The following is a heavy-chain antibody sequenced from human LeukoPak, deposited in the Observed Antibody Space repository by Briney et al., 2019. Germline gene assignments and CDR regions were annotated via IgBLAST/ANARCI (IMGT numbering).Heavy chain of an antibody. J-gene: IGHJ3*02. CDR2: IYHSGST. Sequence: SETLSLTCTVSGYSISSGYYWGWIRQPPGKGLEWIGSIYHSGSTYYNPSLKSRVTISVDTSKNQFSLKLSPVTAADTAVYYCARGNYYDSRTYYRAFDIWGQGTMVTVSS. CDR3: ARGNYYDSRTYYRAFDI. D-gene: IGHD3-22*01. V-gene: IGHV4-38-2*02. CDR1: GYSISSGYY.